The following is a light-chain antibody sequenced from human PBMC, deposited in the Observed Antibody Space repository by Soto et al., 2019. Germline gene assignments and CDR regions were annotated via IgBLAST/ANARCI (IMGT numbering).Light chain of an antibody. Sequence: EIVMTQSPGTLSVSPGERATLSCRASQSVSSNLAWYQQKPGQAPRLLIYGASTRATGIPARFSGSGSGTEFTLTISSLQSEDFAVYYCQQYNNWPPMFGQGTKV. CDR3: QQYNNWPPM. J-gene: IGKJ1*01. CDR2: GAS. V-gene: IGKV3-15*01. CDR1: QSVSSN.